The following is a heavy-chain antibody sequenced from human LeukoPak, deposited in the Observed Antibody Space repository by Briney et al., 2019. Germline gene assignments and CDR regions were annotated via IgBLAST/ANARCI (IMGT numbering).Heavy chain of an antibody. Sequence: GESLKISCKGSGYSFTSYWISWVRQMPGKGLEWMGRIDPSDSYTNYSPSFQGHVTISADKSISTAYLQWSSLKASDTAVYYCARPSSGWYVLDYWGQGTLVTVSS. D-gene: IGHD6-19*01. CDR1: GYSFTSYW. J-gene: IGHJ4*02. CDR3: ARPSSGWYVLDY. V-gene: IGHV5-10-1*01. CDR2: IDPSDSYT.